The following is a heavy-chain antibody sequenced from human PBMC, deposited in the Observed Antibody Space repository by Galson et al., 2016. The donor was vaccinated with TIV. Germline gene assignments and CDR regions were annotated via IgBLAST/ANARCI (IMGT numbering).Heavy chain of an antibody. D-gene: IGHD2-2*02. CDR2: VSYDGGNE. V-gene: IGHV3-30*18. Sequence: SLRLSCAASGFTFSSYGMRWVRQAPGKGLEWVAVVSYDGGNEYYADSVKGRFTISRDNSKNTLYLQINSLRAVDMAVYYCAKDKKYCTVNSCYTSYNYYYYGIDVGGQGTTVTVSS. CDR3: AKDKKYCTVNSCYTSYNYYYYGIDV. J-gene: IGHJ6*02. CDR1: GFTFSSYG.